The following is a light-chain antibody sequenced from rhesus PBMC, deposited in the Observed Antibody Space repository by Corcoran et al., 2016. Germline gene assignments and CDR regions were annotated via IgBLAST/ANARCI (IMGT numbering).Light chain of an antibody. CDR3: QQYTNGLT. CDR1: QSVNSN. CDR2: AKS. Sequence: EIVLTQSPATLSLSPGERATLTCRASQSVNSNLAWYQQKPGQAPMLLMYAKSKGATGIAERFSGSGSGTDFSLTISSLEPEDFAVYCCQQYTNGLTFGGGTKVDIK. V-gene: IGKV3-42*03. J-gene: IGKJ4*01.